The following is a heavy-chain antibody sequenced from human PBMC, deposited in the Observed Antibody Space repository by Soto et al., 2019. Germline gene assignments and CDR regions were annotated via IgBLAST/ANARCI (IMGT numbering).Heavy chain of an antibody. J-gene: IGHJ4*02. V-gene: IGHV1-18*01. Sequence: QVHLVQSGAEVKKPGASVKVSCKGSGYAFTTYGITWVRQAPGQGLEWMGWISADNGNTNYAQKLQGRVTVTRDTSTSTAYMELRSVRSDGTAVYYCARGRYGDYWGQGALVTVSS. CDR2: ISADNGNT. CDR1: GYAFTTYG. D-gene: IGHD1-1*01. CDR3: ARGRYGDY.